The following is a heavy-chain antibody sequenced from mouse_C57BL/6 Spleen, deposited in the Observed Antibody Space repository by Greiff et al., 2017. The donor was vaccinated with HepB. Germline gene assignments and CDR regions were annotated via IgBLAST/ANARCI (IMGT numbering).Heavy chain of an antibody. J-gene: IGHJ4*01. CDR1: GYAFSSSW. Sequence: VQLQQSGPELVKPGASVKISCKASGYAFSSSWMNWVKQRPGKGLELIGRIYPGDGETNYNGKFKGKATLTADKSSSTAYMQLSSLPSEDSAVYFCARSITTVVEGAIDYWGQVTSVTVSS. CDR3: ARSITTVVEGAIDY. D-gene: IGHD1-1*01. CDR2: IYPGDGET. V-gene: IGHV1-82*01.